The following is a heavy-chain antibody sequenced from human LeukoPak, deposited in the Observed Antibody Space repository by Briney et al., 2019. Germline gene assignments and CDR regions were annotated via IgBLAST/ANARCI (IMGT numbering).Heavy chain of an antibody. CDR2: TYSNGRT. CDR1: GFTVSSNY. D-gene: IGHD5-18*01. V-gene: IGHV3-53*01. CDR3: ARAVVGYSYGAYFDY. Sequence: GGSLRLSCAASGFTVSSNYMSWVRQAPGKGLEWVSVTYSNGRTYYADSVKGRFTISRDISKNTLYLQMNSLRAEDTAVYYCARAVVGYSYGAYFDYWGQGTLVTVSS. J-gene: IGHJ4*02.